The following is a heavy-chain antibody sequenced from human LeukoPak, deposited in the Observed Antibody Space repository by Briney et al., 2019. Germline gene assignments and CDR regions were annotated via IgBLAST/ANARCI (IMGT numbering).Heavy chain of an antibody. D-gene: IGHD3-3*01. CDR1: GYTFTSYG. Sequence: ASVKVSCKASGYTFTSYGISWVRQAPGQGLEWMGWISAYNGNTNCAQKLQGRVTMTTDTSTSTAYMELRSLRSDDTAVYYCAALKGATYYDFWSGPRGAFDIWGQGTMVTVSS. V-gene: IGHV1-18*01. J-gene: IGHJ3*02. CDR3: AALKGATYYDFWSGPRGAFDI. CDR2: ISAYNGNT.